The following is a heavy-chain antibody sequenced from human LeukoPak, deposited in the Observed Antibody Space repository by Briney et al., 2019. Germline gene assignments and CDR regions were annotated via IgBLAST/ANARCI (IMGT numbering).Heavy chain of an antibody. V-gene: IGHV4-39*07. CDR1: GGSISSGGYY. J-gene: IGHJ6*02. CDR2: INHSGST. Sequence: PSETLSLTCTVSGGSISSGGYYWSWIRQPPGKGLEWIGEINHSGSTNYNPSLKSRVTISVDTSKNQFSLKLSSVTAADTAVYYCARACGSYGSGSYYKPSWGMDVWGQGTTVTVSS. CDR3: ARACGSYGSGSYYKPSWGMDV. D-gene: IGHD3-10*01.